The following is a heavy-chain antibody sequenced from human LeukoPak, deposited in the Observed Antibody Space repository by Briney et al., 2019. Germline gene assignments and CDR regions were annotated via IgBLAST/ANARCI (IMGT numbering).Heavy chain of an antibody. CDR3: ARDLVSSIPDYYYGMVV. CDR1: GGTFSSYA. CDR2: IIPIFGTA. D-gene: IGHD2-2*01. Sequence: RASVKVSCKASGGTFSSYAISWVRQAPGQGLEWMGGIIPIFGTANYAQKFQGRVTITADESTSTAYMELSSLRSEDTAVYYCARDLVSSIPDYYYGMVVWGKGTTVTVSS. J-gene: IGHJ6*04. V-gene: IGHV1-69*13.